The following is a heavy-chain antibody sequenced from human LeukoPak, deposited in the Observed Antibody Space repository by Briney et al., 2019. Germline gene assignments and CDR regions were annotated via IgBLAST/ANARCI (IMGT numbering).Heavy chain of an antibody. J-gene: IGHJ6*02. V-gene: IGHV4-4*07. CDR2: IYSSGST. CDR1: GDSMKTYY. Sequence: PSETLSLTCTVSGDSMKTYYWNWLRQPAGKGLEWIGRIYSSGSTNYNPSLKSRVSMSLDASTNQFSLRLSSVTAADTAVYYCARDLMIRGEPNYFSYYYTMDVWGQGTTVTVSS. D-gene: IGHD3-10*01. CDR3: ARDLMIRGEPNYFSYYYTMDV.